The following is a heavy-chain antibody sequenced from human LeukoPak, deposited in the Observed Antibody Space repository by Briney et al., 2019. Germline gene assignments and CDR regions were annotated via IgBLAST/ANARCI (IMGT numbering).Heavy chain of an antibody. V-gene: IGHV4-61*01. Sequence: SETLSLTCTVSGGSFSSGSYYWSWIRQPPGKGLEWIGYIYYSGSTNYNPSLKSRVTISVYTSKNQFSLKLSSVTAADTAVYYCXXXEIXVVTPGDFQHWGQGTLVTVSS. CDR3: XXXEIXVVTPGDFQH. J-gene: IGHJ1*01. CDR2: IYYSGST. CDR1: GGSFSSGSYY. D-gene: IGHD2-21*02.